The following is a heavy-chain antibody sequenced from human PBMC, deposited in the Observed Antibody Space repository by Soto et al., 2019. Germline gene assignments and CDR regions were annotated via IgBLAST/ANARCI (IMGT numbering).Heavy chain of an antibody. CDR2: INHSGSA. V-gene: IGHV4-34*01. D-gene: IGHD2-21*01. Sequence: QVLLQQWGAGRLKPSETLSLTCAVYGGSFIDYSWGWIRQSPGTGLEWNGEINHSGSANYNPSLKRRVTISVATSKNLFSLKLYSMTAADAAVYYCARVSAYLSQGTLVTVSS. CDR3: ARVSAY. CDR1: GGSFIDYS. J-gene: IGHJ4*02.